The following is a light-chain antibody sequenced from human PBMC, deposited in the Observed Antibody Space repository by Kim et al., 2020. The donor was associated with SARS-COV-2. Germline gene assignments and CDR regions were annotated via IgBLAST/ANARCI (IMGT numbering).Light chain of an antibody. CDR2: DAS. Sequence: EIVLTQSPATLSLSPGERATVSCRASQGVSRYLAWYQQRPGQAPRLLIYDASNRATGVPARFRGSGSGTDFTLTISSLEPEDSATYYCQQRSDWPPDYTFGQGTKLEI. CDR3: QQRSDWPPDYT. CDR1: QGVSRY. V-gene: IGKV3-11*01. J-gene: IGKJ2*01.